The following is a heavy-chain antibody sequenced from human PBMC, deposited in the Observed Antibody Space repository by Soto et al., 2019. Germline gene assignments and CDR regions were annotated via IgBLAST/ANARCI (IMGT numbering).Heavy chain of an antibody. D-gene: IGHD6-19*01. CDR2: ISAYNGNT. J-gene: IGHJ4*02. CDR3: ARLALAVAGTTFFDY. Sequence: GASVKVSCKASGYTFTSYGISWVRQAPGQGLEWMGWISAYNGNTNYAQKLQGRVTMTTDTSTSTAYMELRSLRSDDTAVYYCARLALAVAGTTFFDYWGQGTLVTVSS. V-gene: IGHV1-18*01. CDR1: GYTFTSYG.